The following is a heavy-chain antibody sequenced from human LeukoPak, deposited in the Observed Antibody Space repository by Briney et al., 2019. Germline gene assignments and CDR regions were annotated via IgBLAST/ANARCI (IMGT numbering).Heavy chain of an antibody. D-gene: IGHD3-3*01. V-gene: IGHV1-69*13. CDR1: GGTFSSYA. Sequence: GASVKVSCKASGGTFSSYAISWVRQAPGQGLEWMGGIIPIFGTANYAQKFQGRVTITAGESTSTAYMELSSLRSEDTAVYYCARDYDFWSGYYRSKNWFDPWGQGTLVTVSS. J-gene: IGHJ5*02. CDR2: IIPIFGTA. CDR3: ARDYDFWSGYYRSKNWFDP.